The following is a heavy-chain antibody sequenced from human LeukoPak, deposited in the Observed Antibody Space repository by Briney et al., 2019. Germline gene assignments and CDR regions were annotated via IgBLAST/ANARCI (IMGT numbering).Heavy chain of an antibody. CDR3: GGGMMAIQIGDACDM. D-gene: IGHD5-24*01. CDR1: GFTFSDYY. CDR2: ISSNGSTI. V-gene: IGHV3-11*04. Sequence: PGGSLRLSCAASGFTFSDYYMRWLRQAPGKGLEWVSYISSNGSTIYYADSVKGRFTISRDNAKNSLYLQMHSLRGEDTAVYFCGGGMMAIQIGDACDMWGQDTMVTVSS. J-gene: IGHJ3*02.